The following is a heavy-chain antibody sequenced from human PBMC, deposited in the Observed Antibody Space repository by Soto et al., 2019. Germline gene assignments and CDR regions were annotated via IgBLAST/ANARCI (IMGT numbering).Heavy chain of an antibody. CDR3: ARDEQWLVREGDAFDI. V-gene: IGHV6-1*01. CDR1: AHGVNSKSAP. J-gene: IGHJ3*02. D-gene: IGHD6-19*01. CDR2: TYYRSKWYN. Sequence: QDVSLTCAISAHGVNSKSAPWNCTRLAPSSGLEWLGRTYYRSKWYNDYAVSVKSRITINPDTSKNQFSLQLNSVTPEDTAVYYCARDEQWLVREGDAFDIWGQGKMVT.